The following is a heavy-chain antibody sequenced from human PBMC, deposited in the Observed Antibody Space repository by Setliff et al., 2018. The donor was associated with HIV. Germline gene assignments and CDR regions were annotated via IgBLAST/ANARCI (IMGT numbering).Heavy chain of an antibody. CDR2: ISSSSSYI. CDR1: GFTFSSYS. Sequence: GGSLRLSCAASGFTFSSYSMNWVRQAPGKGLEWVSSISSSSSYIKYADSVKGRFIISRDNAKNSLNLQMNSLRAEDTAVYYCARWGYSRDGMDVWGQGTTVTVSS. J-gene: IGHJ6*02. D-gene: IGHD4-4*01. V-gene: IGHV3-21*01. CDR3: ARWGYSRDGMDV.